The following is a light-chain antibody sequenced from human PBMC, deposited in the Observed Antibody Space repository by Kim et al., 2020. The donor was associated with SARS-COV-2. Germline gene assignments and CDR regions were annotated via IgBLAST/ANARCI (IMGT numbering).Light chain of an antibody. CDR1: QGISNY. V-gene: IGKV1-27*01. Sequence: ASVGDRVTITCRASQGISNYLAWYQQKPGKVPKLLIYAASTLRSGVPSRFSVSGSGTDFTLTISSLQPEDVVTYYCQKYNSAPRTFGRGTRLEIK. CDR3: QKYNSAPRT. J-gene: IGKJ5*01. CDR2: AAS.